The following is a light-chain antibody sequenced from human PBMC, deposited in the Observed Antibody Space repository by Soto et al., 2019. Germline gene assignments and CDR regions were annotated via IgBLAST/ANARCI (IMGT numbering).Light chain of an antibody. Sequence: EIVLTQSPATLSLSPGERATLSCRASQSVSTYLAWYQQKPGHAPRLLIYEASNRATGIPARFSGSGSGTDFTLTISSLEPEDFAVYYRQQRNIWPPLFTFGPGTKVDVK. CDR3: QQRNIWPPLFT. CDR1: QSVSTY. V-gene: IGKV3-11*01. J-gene: IGKJ3*01. CDR2: EAS.